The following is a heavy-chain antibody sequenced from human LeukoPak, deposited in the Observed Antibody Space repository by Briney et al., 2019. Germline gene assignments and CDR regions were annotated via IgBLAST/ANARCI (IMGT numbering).Heavy chain of an antibody. CDR1: GGSISSISYY. CDR2: MYYSGST. Sequence: SETLSLTCTVSGGSISSISYYWGWIRQPPGKGLEWIVSMYYSGSTYNNPSLKSRVTISVDTSKNQFSLKLSSVTAADTAVYYCAGATRAARHFDYWGQGTLVTVSS. V-gene: IGHV4-39*07. CDR3: AGATRAARHFDY. J-gene: IGHJ4*02. D-gene: IGHD6-6*01.